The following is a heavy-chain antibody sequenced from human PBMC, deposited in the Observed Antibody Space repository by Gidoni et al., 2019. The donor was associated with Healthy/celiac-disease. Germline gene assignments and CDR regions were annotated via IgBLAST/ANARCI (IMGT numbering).Heavy chain of an antibody. CDR2: SYSGGST. CDR3: ARVFPGRDYRGYYFDY. V-gene: IGHV3-66*02. Sequence: EVQLVESGGGFVQPGGSLRLSCAASGFTVSSNYMSLVRQAPGKGLEWVSGSYSGGSTYYADSVKGRFTISRDNSKNTLYLQMNSLRAEDTAVYYCARVFPGRDYRGYYFDYWGQGTLVTVSS. J-gene: IGHJ4*02. CDR1: GFTVSSNY. D-gene: IGHD4-17*01.